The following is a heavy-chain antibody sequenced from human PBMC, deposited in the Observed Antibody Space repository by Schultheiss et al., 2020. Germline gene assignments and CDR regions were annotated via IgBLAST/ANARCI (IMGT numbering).Heavy chain of an antibody. J-gene: IGHJ6*02. Sequence: GGSLRLSCAASGFTFSNAWMNWVRQAPGKGLEWVSYISSSGSTIYYADSVKGRFTISRDNAKNTLYLQMNSLRAEDTAVYYCARDNFWLLNDFWSGYYLDNPPTYGMDVWGQGTTVTVYS. V-gene: IGHV3-48*04. CDR2: ISSSGSTI. CDR1: GFTFSNAW. CDR3: ARDNFWLLNDFWSGYYLDNPPTYGMDV. D-gene: IGHD3-3*01.